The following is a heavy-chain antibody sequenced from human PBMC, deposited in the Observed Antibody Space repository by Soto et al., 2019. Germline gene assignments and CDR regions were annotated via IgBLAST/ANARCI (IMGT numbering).Heavy chain of an antibody. V-gene: IGHV1-18*01. CDR3: ARDVSRLDY. D-gene: IGHD6-19*01. CDR1: GYTFSNYA. J-gene: IGHJ4*02. Sequence: QVQLVQSGAEVKKPGASVKVSCKASGYTFSNYAFSWVRQAPGQGLEWMGWIGTYNGITNYSQKFQNRITLTKDTATTPANMERMSLRSDDTAVYYCARDVSRLDYWGQGTLVNVSS. CDR2: IGTYNGIT.